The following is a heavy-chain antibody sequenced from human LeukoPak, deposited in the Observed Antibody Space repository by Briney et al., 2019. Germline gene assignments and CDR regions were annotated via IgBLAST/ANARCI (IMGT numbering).Heavy chain of an antibody. D-gene: IGHD3-22*01. Sequence: SETLSLTCTVSGDSISRYYWSWIRQPAGKGLEWIGRIYNGGIITYNPSLKSRVTMSVDTSKNQFSLKLSSVTAADTAVYYCARDQYYYDSSGKYYMDVWGKGTTVTISS. CDR2: IYNGGII. J-gene: IGHJ6*03. V-gene: IGHV4-4*07. CDR3: ARDQYYYDSSGKYYMDV. CDR1: GDSISRYY.